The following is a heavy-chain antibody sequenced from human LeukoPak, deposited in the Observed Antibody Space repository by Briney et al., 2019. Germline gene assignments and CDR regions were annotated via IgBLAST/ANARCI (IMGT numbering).Heavy chain of an antibody. CDR2: ISASGST. J-gene: IGHJ5*02. CDR3: ATDISWFDP. CDR1: GGSISSYY. V-gene: IGHV4-4*07. Sequence: SETLSLTCTVSGGSISSYYWSWIRQPAGKGLEWIGRISASGSTNYAPSLRSRVTMSVGTSTKQFSLKLTSVTAADMAVYYCATDISWFDPWGRGTLVTVSS.